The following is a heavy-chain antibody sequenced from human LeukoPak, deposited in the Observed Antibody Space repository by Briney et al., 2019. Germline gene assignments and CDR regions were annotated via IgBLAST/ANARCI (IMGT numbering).Heavy chain of an antibody. CDR3: AREPVLRFLEWRNAFDI. V-gene: IGHV3-74*01. CDR2: INTDGSST. Sequence: GGSLRLSCAASGFTFSSYWMHWVRQAPGKGLVWVSRINTDGSSTSYADSVKGRFTISRDNAKNTLYLQMNSLRAEDTAVYYCAREPVLRFLEWRNAFDIWGQGTMVTVSS. D-gene: IGHD3-3*01. J-gene: IGHJ3*02. CDR1: GFTFSSYW.